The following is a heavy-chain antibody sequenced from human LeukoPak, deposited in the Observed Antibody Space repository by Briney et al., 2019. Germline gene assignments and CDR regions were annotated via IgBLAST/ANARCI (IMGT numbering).Heavy chain of an antibody. CDR1: GFTFSSYS. V-gene: IGHV3-48*01. CDR2: ISSSSSTI. CDR3: ARVPLVLPFVVS. D-gene: IGHD3-3*01. J-gene: IGHJ5*01. Sequence: PGGSLRLSCAASGFTFSSYSMNWVRQAPGKGLEWVSYISSSSSTIYYADSVKGRFTISRDNAKNSLYLQMNSLRAEDTAVYYCARVPLVLPFVVSWGHGTLVTVSS.